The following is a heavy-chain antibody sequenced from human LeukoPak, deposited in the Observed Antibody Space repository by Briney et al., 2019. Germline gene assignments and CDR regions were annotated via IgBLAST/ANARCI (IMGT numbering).Heavy chain of an antibody. CDR3: ARGARAGYNLEPFDY. V-gene: IGHV4-59*08. J-gene: IGHJ4*02. CDR2: IYYSGST. CDR1: GGSMGSFY. D-gene: IGHD5-24*01. Sequence: SETLSLTCTVSGGSMGSFYWSWIRQPPGKGLEWIGYIYYSGSTKYNPSLKSRVTISVDTSKNQFSLKLSSVTAADTAVYYCARGARAGYNLEPFDYWGQGTLVTVSS.